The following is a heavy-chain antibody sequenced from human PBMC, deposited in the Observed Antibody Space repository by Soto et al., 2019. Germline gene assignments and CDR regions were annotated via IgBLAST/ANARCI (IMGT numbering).Heavy chain of an antibody. V-gene: IGHV4-59*01. Sequence: SETLSLTCTVSGGSISSYYWSWIRQPPGKGLEWIGYIYYSGSTNYNPSLKSRVTISVDTSKNQFSLKLSSVTAADTAVCYCARGAAYSSSWYSSYYYGMDVWGQGTTVTVSS. CDR3: ARGAAYSSSWYSSYYYGMDV. D-gene: IGHD6-13*01. CDR1: GGSISSYY. J-gene: IGHJ6*02. CDR2: IYYSGST.